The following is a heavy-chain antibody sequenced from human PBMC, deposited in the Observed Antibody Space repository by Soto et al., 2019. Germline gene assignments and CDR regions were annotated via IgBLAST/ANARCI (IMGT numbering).Heavy chain of an antibody. CDR2: ISYDGSNK. V-gene: IGHV3-30-3*01. CDR1: GFTFSSYA. D-gene: IGHD5-18*01. Sequence: PGGSLRLSCAASGFTFSSYAMHWVRQAPGKGLEWVAVISYDGSNKYYADSVKGRFTISRDNSKNTLYLQMNSLRAEDTAVYYCATPPIRKPVDTAPLDPWGQGTMVTVYS. CDR3: ATPPIRKPVDTAPLDP. J-gene: IGHJ5*02.